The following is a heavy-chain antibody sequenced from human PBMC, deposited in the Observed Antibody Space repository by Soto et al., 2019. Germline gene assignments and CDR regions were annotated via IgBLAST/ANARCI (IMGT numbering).Heavy chain of an antibody. CDR2: IIPIFGTA. CDR1: GGTFSSYA. D-gene: IGHD1-26*01. CDR3: ARAKNHSGSYWDEEGFGY. Sequence: QVQLVQSGAEVKKPGSSVKVSCKASGGTFSSYAISWVRQAPGQGLEWMGGIIPIFGTANYAQKFQGRVTITADETTSTAYMELSSLRSEDTAVYYCARAKNHSGSYWDEEGFGYWGQGTLVTVSS. V-gene: IGHV1-69*01. J-gene: IGHJ4*02.